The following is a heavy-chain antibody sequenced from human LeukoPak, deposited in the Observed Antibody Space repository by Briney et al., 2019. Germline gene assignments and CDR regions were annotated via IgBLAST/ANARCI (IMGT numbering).Heavy chain of an antibody. D-gene: IGHD3-22*01. CDR3: ASSYSSGYYYTTSSGTDV. J-gene: IGHJ6*02. CDR2: MNPNSGNT. CDR1: GYTFTSYD. V-gene: IGHV1-8*01. Sequence: ASVKVSCKASGYTFTSYDINWVRQATGQGLEWMGWMNPNSGNTGYAQKFQGRVTMTRNTSISTAYMELSSLRSEDTAVYYCASSYSSGYYYTTSSGTDVWGQGTTVTVSS.